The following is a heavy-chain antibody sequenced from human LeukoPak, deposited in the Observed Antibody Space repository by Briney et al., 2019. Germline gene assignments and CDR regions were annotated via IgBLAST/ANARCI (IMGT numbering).Heavy chain of an antibody. J-gene: IGHJ4*02. D-gene: IGHD3-10*01. CDR3: AKDRWELSDSGSSLDH. CDR2: ISHDGSVK. V-gene: IGHV3-30*18. Sequence: PGGSLRLSCAASGFTFSIFGLHWVRQAPGKGLEWVAFISHDGSVKYYADSVKGRFAISRDTSKNTLYLQMNSLRAEDTAVYYCAKDRWELSDSGSSLDHWGQGTLVTVSS. CDR1: GFTFSIFG.